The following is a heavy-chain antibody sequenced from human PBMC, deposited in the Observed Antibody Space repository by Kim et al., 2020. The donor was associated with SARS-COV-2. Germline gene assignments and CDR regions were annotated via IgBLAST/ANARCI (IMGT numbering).Heavy chain of an antibody. CDR1: GGSFSGYY. V-gene: IGHV4-34*01. CDR3: ARTVGVGYDFWSGYYRGNNWFDP. D-gene: IGHD3-3*01. J-gene: IGHJ5*02. Sequence: SETLSLTCAVYGGSFSGYYWSWIRQPPGKGLEWIGEINHSGSTNYNPSLKIRVTISVDTSKNQFSLKLSSVTAADTAVYYCARTVGVGYDFWSGYYRGNNWFDPWGQGTLVTVSS. CDR2: INHSGST.